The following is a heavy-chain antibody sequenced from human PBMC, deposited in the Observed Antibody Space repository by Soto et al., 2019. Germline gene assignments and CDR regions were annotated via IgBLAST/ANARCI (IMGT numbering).Heavy chain of an antibody. CDR2: ISGNGRVT. CDR1: GLTFSHNA. J-gene: IGHJ1*01. Sequence: EVHLLESGGGLVQPGGSLRLSCAASGLTFSHNAMSWVRQAPGKGLEWVSTISGNGRVTYYTDSVKGRFTISRDNSKNTVYMQMNSLRADDTAVYYCANRGDDIKFFQPWGQGTLVTVSS. D-gene: IGHD2-21*02. CDR3: ANRGDDIKFFQP. V-gene: IGHV3-23*01.